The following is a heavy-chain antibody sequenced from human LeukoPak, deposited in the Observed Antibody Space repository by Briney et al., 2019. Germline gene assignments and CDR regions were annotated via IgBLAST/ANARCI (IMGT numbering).Heavy chain of an antibody. CDR2: IYYSGST. Sequence: PSETLSLTCTVSGGSITSYSWNWIRQPPGKGLEWIGYIYYSGSTYYNPSLKSRVTISVDTSKNQFSLKLSSVTAADTAVYYCARVSRPSWYFDLWGRGTLVTVSS. J-gene: IGHJ2*01. CDR3: ARVSRPSWYFDL. D-gene: IGHD3-3*02. CDR1: GGSITSYS. V-gene: IGHV4-59*12.